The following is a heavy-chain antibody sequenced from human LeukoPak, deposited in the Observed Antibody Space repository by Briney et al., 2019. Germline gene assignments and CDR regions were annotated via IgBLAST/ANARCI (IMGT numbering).Heavy chain of an antibody. Sequence: GGSLRLSCTTSGFTFRDYALSWFRQAPGKGLEWIGFIRSKIYGETTEYAASVRGRFTISREDSKTIAYLQMNSLKSEDTAVYYCTRGKIVGATNDAFDIWGQGTMVTVSS. D-gene: IGHD1-26*01. CDR2: IRSKIYGETT. V-gene: IGHV3-49*03. J-gene: IGHJ3*02. CDR1: GFTFRDYA. CDR3: TRGKIVGATNDAFDI.